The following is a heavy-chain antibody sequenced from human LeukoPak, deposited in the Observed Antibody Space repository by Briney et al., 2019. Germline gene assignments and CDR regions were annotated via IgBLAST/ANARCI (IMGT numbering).Heavy chain of an antibody. CDR3: ARGWSGYTYRLVGHYYYMDV. D-gene: IGHD3-3*01. CDR1: GFTFSSYS. CDR2: ISSSSSTI. J-gene: IGHJ6*03. V-gene: IGHV3-48*01. Sequence: GGSLRLSCAASGFTFSSYSMNWVRQAPGKGLEWVSYISSSSSTIYYADSVKGRFTISRDNAKNSLYLQMNSLRAEDTAVYYCARGWSGYTYRLVGHYYYMDVWGKGTTVTVSS.